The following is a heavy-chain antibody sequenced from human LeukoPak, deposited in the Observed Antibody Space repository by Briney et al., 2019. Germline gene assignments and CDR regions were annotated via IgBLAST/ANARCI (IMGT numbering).Heavy chain of an antibody. CDR3: AREKVTTDNYYYMDV. D-gene: IGHD4-11*01. CDR2: IKQDGSEK. Sequence: PGGSLRLSCAASGFTFSSYWMSWVRQAPGKGLEWVANIKQDGSEKYYVDSVKGRFTISRDNAKNSLYLQMNSLRAEDTALYYCAREKVTTDNYYYMDVWGKGTTVTVSS. J-gene: IGHJ6*03. V-gene: IGHV3-7*03. CDR1: GFTFSSYW.